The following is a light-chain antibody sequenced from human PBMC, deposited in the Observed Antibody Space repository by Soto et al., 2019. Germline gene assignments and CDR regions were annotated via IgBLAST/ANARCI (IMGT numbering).Light chain of an antibody. CDR3: SSYTSSSTV. CDR2: DVS. CDR1: SSDVGGYNY. J-gene: IGLJ2*01. Sequence: QSVLTQPASVSGSPGQSITISCTETSSDVGGYNYVSWYQQHPGKAPKLMIYDVSNRPSGVSNRFSGSKSGNTASLTISGLQAEDEADYYCSSYTSSSTVFGGGTQLTVL. V-gene: IGLV2-14*01.